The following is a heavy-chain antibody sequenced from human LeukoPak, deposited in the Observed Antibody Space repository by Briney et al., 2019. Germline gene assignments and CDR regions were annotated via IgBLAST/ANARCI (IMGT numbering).Heavy chain of an antibody. D-gene: IGHD3-10*01. J-gene: IGHJ3*02. Sequence: SQTLSLTCTVSSGSINSGSYYWSWIRQSAGKGLEWIGRIFSTGNTNYNPSLKSRVTLSVDTSKNQFSLKLSSVTAADTAVYYCARDLINLRGVGAFDIWGQGTMVTVSS. CDR1: SGSINSGSYY. V-gene: IGHV4-61*02. CDR2: IFSTGNT. CDR3: ARDLINLRGVGAFDI.